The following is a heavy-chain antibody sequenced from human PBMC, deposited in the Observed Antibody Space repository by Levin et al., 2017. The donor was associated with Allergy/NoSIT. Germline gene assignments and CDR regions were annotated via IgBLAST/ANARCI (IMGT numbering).Heavy chain of an antibody. D-gene: IGHD5-18*01. J-gene: IGHJ4*02. CDR2: IYLSGST. V-gene: IGHV4-30-2*01. CDR1: GGSISSGGYS. Sequence: SCAVSGGSISSGGYSWSWIRQPPGKGLEWIGNIYLSGSTNDNSSLKSRVTMSVDRSKNQFSLKLSYVTAADTAVYYCARVAGYSYGYYFDYWGPGTLVTVSS. CDR3: ARVAGYSYGYYFDY.